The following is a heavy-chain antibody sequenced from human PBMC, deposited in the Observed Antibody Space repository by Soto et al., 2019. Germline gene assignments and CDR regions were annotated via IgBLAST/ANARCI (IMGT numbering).Heavy chain of an antibody. Sequence: QVQLQESGPGLVKPSETLSLTCTVSGGSIRSYYWSWIRQPPGKGLEWIGYIYHSGSTNYNPSLKSRVTISVDTSKNQFSLKLSSVTAADTAVYYCACRDYWGQGTLVTVSS. CDR2: IYHSGST. J-gene: IGHJ4*02. CDR3: ACRDY. V-gene: IGHV4-59*01. CDR1: GGSIRSYY.